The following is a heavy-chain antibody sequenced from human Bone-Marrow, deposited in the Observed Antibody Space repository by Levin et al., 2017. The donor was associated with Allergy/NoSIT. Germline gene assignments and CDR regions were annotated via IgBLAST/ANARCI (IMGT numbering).Heavy chain of an antibody. J-gene: IGHJ6*03. Sequence: LSLTCAASGFTVRSQYMSWVRQAPGKALEWVSLMYSGGAKYYADSVQGRFTISRDNSKNILYLQMNSLRPDDTAVYYCARTHYDILTSYMDVWGKGTTVTVSS. V-gene: IGHV3-66*02. CDR2: MYSGGAK. CDR3: ARTHYDILTSYMDV. D-gene: IGHD3-9*01. CDR1: GFTVRSQY.